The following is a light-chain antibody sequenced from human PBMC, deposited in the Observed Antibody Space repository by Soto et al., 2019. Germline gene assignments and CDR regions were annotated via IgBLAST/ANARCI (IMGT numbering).Light chain of an antibody. CDR3: SSYSRSSFYV. CDR2: EVS. Sequence: QSVLTQPASVSGSPGQSITISCTGTSSDVGGYIYVSWYQQHPGKAPKLMIYEVSNRPSGVSNRFSGSKSGNTASRTISGLQAEDEADYYCSSYSRSSFYVFGTGTKVTVL. J-gene: IGLJ1*01. CDR1: SSDVGGYIY. V-gene: IGLV2-14*01.